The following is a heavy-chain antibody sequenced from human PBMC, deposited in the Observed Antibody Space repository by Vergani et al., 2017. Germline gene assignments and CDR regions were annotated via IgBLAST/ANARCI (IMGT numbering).Heavy chain of an antibody. CDR1: GFTFSSYR. CDR3: ARDSDYYDSSGYLWRSGDAFDI. J-gene: IGHJ3*02. D-gene: IGHD3-22*01. CDR2: ISSSSSYI. V-gene: IGHV3-21*01. Sequence: EVQLVESGGGLVKPGGSLRLSCAASGFTFSSYRMNWVRQAPGKGLEWVSSISSSSSYIYYADSVKGRFTISRDNAKNSLYLQMNSLRAEDTAVYYCARDSDYYDSSGYLWRSGDAFDIWGQGTMVTVSS.